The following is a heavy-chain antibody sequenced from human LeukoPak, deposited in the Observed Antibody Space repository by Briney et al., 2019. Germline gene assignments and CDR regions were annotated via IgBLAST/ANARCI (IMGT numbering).Heavy chain of an antibody. CDR1: GYSFTSYW. J-gene: IGHJ4*02. D-gene: IGHD3-22*01. V-gene: IGHV5-51*01. Sequence: GESLKISCKGSGYSFTSYWIGWVRQMPGKGLEWMGIIYPGDSDTRYSPSFQGQVTISADKSISTAYLQWSSLKASDTAMYYCARLAGSYYDSSGYIDYWGQGTLVTVSS. CDR3: ARLAGSYYDSSGYIDY. CDR2: IYPGDSDT.